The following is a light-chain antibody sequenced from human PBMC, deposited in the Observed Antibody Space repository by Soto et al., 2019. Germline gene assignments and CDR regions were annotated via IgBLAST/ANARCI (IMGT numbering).Light chain of an antibody. CDR1: QSVSGW. V-gene: IGKV1-5*01. Sequence: DIRWTRLPSTVSVAVGATVTXTCRASQSVSGWLAWYQERPGEAPKLAIYDAAGLRRGVRSTFSSTDSGTNFTLTIQSLQPEDFASYYCHHYENFSETFGPGTKVDIK. CDR3: HHYENFSET. CDR2: DAA. J-gene: IGKJ1*01.